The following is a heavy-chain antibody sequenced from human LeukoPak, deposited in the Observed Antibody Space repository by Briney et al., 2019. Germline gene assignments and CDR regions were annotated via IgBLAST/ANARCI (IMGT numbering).Heavy chain of an antibody. Sequence: PGRSLRLSCAAPGFIFSNYDMHWVRQAPGKGLEWVALIWYDGSNKYYTDSVKGRLTISRDNSKNTLYLQMNSLRAEDTAIYYCAREGPRGNSQFDYWGQGTLVTVSS. J-gene: IGHJ4*02. CDR3: AREGPRGNSQFDY. V-gene: IGHV3-33*01. CDR1: GFIFSNYD. D-gene: IGHD2/OR15-2a*01. CDR2: IWYDGSNK.